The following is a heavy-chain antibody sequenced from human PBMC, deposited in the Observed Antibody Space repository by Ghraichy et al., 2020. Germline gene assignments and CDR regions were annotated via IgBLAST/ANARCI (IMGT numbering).Heavy chain of an antibody. Sequence: SETLSLTCTVSGGSISSYYWSWIRQPPGKGLEWIGYIYYSGSTNYNPSLKSRVTISVDTSKNQFSLKLSSVTAADTAVYYCASVRFSDTIATRYYYMDVWGKGTTVTVSS. CDR3: ASVRFSDTIATRYYYMDV. J-gene: IGHJ6*03. D-gene: IGHD1-26*01. CDR2: IYYSGST. V-gene: IGHV4-59*08. CDR1: GGSISSYY.